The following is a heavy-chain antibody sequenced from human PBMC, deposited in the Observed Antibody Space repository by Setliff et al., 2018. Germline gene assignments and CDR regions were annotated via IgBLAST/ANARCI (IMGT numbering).Heavy chain of an antibody. Sequence: KTSETLSLTCAVYGGSFSGYYWSWIRQPPGKGLEWIGEINHSGSTNYNPSLKSRVTISVDTSKNQFSLKLSSVTAADTAVYYCARALGSSSFPFDYWGQGTLVTVSS. D-gene: IGHD6-13*01. CDR2: INHSGST. J-gene: IGHJ4*02. CDR1: GGSFSGYY. V-gene: IGHV4-34*01. CDR3: ARALGSSSFPFDY.